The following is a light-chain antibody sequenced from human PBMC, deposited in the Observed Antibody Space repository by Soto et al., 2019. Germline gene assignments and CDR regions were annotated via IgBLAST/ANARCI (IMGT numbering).Light chain of an antibody. CDR3: QRIDTLPI. CDR2: AAS. J-gene: IGKJ4*01. V-gene: IGKV1-9*01. CDR1: QAIARH. Sequence: IQMTQSPSSLSASVGDTVSITCRASQAIARHVAWYQQIPGKAPRVLIHAASTLRSGVPSRFSGSGSGTDFTLTISGLQAEDFATYYCQRIDTLPIFGGGTKVEI.